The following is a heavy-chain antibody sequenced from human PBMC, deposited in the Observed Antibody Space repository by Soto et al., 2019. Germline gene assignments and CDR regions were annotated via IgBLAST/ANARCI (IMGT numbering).Heavy chain of an antibody. D-gene: IGHD3-16*01. J-gene: IGHJ6*02. CDR2: IIPIFGTA. CDR1: GGTFSSYA. V-gene: IGHV1-69*13. CDR3: ARGASTLYCYCGMDV. Sequence: GASVKVSCKASGGTFSSYAISWVRQAPGQGLEWMGGIIPIFGTANYAQKFQGRVTITADESTSTAYMELSSLRSEDTAVYYCARGASTLYCYCGMDVWGQGTTVTVSS.